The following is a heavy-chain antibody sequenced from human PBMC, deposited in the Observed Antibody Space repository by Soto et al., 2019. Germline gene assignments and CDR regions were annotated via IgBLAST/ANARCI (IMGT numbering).Heavy chain of an antibody. Sequence: QVHLVESGGGLVKPGGSLRLSCAASGFTFSDYYMNWIRQAPGKGLEWVSYISSSSTYTNYADSVKGRFTISRDNAKNHRYLQMNSLRAEDTAVYYCARAFSATAPAYLGQGTLVTVS. V-gene: IGHV3-11*06. D-gene: IGHD6-13*01. CDR1: GFTFSDYY. J-gene: IGHJ4*02. CDR3: ARAFSATAPAY. CDR2: ISSSSTYT.